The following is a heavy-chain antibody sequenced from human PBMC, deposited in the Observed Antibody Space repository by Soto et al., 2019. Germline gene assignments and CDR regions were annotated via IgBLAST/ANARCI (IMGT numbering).Heavy chain of an antibody. D-gene: IGHD3-22*01. CDR1: GYTFTSYG. Sequence: QVQLVQSGAEVKKPGASVKVSCKASGYTFTSYGISWVRQAPGQGLEWMGWISAYNGNTNYAQKLQGRVTMTTDTSTSTGYMELRSLRSDDTAVYYCARARGKDSSGYPYYYYGMDVWGQGTTVTVSS. V-gene: IGHV1-18*01. CDR3: ARARGKDSSGYPYYYYGMDV. CDR2: ISAYNGNT. J-gene: IGHJ6*02.